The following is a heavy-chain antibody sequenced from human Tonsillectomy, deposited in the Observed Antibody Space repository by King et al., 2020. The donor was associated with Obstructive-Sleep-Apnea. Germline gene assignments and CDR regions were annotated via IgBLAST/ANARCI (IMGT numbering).Heavy chain of an antibody. J-gene: IGHJ4*02. CDR2: IYYSGST. Sequence: VQLQESGPGLVKPSQTLSLTCTVSVGSISSGGYYWSWIRQHPGKGLEWIGYIYYSGSTYYNPSLKSRVTISVDTSKNQFSLKLSSVTAAATAVYYCARGVNDILTGLYYFDYWGQGTLVTVSS. CDR3: ARGVNDILTGLYYFDY. D-gene: IGHD3-9*01. CDR1: VGSISSGGYY. V-gene: IGHV4-31*03.